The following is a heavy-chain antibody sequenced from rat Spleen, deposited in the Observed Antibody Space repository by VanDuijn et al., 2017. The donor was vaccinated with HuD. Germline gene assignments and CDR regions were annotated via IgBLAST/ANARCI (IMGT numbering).Heavy chain of an antibody. CDR1: GFTFSNYG. V-gene: IGHV5-19*01. D-gene: IGHD1-2*01. CDR3: ATPSSYIAPDY. Sequence: EVQLVESGGGLVQPGRSLKLSCAASGFTFSNYGMHWIRQAPTKGLEWVASISPSGGSTYYRDSVKGRFPISRDNAKSTLYLQMDSLRSEDTATYYCATPSSYIAPDYWGQGVMVTVSS. CDR2: ISPSGGST. J-gene: IGHJ2*01.